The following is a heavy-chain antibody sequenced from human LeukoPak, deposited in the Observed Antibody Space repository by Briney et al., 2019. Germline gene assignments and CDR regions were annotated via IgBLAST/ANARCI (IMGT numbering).Heavy chain of an antibody. CDR2: IYYSGTT. CDR3: ARADVNYGDYVWLRSPFDY. D-gene: IGHD4-17*01. CDR1: GGAISSGGYY. V-gene: IGHV4-31*03. Sequence: SQTLSLTCTVSGGAISSGGYYWSWIRQHPGKGLEWIGYIYYSGTTYYNPSLKSRVTISIDASKNQFSLKLSSVTAADTAVYYCARADVNYGDYVWLRSPFDYWGQGTLVTISS. J-gene: IGHJ4*02.